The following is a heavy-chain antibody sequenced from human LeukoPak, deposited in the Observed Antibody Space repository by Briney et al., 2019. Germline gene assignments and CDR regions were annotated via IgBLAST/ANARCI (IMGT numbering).Heavy chain of an antibody. CDR3: ARGAAVAVDTRYFLH. Sequence: ASVKVSCKASGYTFTSYYLYWVRQAPGQGLEWMGWISGYNGNTNYAQKFQGRVTVTTDTSTSTAYMELRSLRPDDTAVYYCARGAAVAVDTRYFLHWGQGTLVIVSS. D-gene: IGHD6-19*01. CDR1: GYTFTSYY. CDR2: ISGYNGNT. J-gene: IGHJ1*01. V-gene: IGHV1-18*04.